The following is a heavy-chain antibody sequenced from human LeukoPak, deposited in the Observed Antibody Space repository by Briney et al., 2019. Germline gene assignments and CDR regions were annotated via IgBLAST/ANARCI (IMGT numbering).Heavy chain of an antibody. CDR3: ARGRVSSWYFYYYYGMDV. V-gene: IGHV4-59*01. CDR2: IYYSGST. J-gene: IGHJ6*02. CDR1: GGSISSYY. Sequence: PSETLSLTCTVSGGSISSYYWSWIRQPPGKGLEWIGYIYYSGSTNYNPSLKSRVTTSVDTSKNQFSLKLSSVTAADTAVYYCARGRVSSWYFYYYYGMDVWGQGTTVTVSS. D-gene: IGHD6-13*01.